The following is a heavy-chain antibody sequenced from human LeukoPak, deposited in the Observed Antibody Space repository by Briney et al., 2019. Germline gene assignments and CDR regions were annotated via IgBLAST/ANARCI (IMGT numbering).Heavy chain of an antibody. CDR2: INHSGST. CDR3: ARWVRGYCSSTSCYSSDY. D-gene: IGHD2-2*01. V-gene: IGHV4-34*01. CDR1: GGSFSGYY. Sequence: SETLSLTCAVYGGSFSGYYWSWIRQPPGKGLEWIGEINHSGSTNYNPSLKSRVTISVDTSKNQFSLKLSSVTAADTAVYYCARWVRGYCSSTSCYSSDYWGQGTLVTVSS. J-gene: IGHJ4*01.